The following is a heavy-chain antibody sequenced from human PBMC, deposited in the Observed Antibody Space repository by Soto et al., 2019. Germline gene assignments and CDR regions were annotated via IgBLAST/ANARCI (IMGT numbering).Heavy chain of an antibody. CDR3: ARGPGYCSGGACTFYYGLDV. D-gene: IGHD2-15*01. Sequence: ETLSLTCSVSDGSISTYYWSWIRQPPGKELEWVGYVYYTGSTNYNPSLKSRATMSVDTSKNQFSLKLNSVTAADTAVYFCARGPGYCSGGACTFYYGLDVWGQGTTVTVSS. J-gene: IGHJ6*02. V-gene: IGHV4-59*01. CDR1: DGSISTYY. CDR2: VYYTGST.